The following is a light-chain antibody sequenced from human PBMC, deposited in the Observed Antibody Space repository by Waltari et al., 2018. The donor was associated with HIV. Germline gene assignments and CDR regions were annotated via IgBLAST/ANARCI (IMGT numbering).Light chain of an antibody. V-gene: IGLV1-40*01. Sequence: QSVLTQPPSVSGAPGQRVTISCTGISSNIGADYVVHWSQHIPGTAPKLLIYANPHRPSGVPDRFSGCKSGTSASLAITGLQAEDEAGYYCQSYDSSLSGYVVFGGGTKLTVL. CDR1: SSNIGADYV. J-gene: IGLJ2*01. CDR3: QSYDSSLSGYVV. CDR2: ANP.